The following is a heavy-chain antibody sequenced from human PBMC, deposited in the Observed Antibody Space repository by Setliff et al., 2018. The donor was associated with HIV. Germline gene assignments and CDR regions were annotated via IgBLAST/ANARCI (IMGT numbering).Heavy chain of an antibody. Sequence: ETLSLSCSASGFTFSSYWMHWVRQAPGKGLVWVSRIETDGTSTTYADSVKGRFTISRDNAKNSLYLQMNSLRAEDTAVYYCARDLGSPTSHNNYFDYWGQGTLVTVSS. CDR3: ARDLGSPTSHNNYFDY. D-gene: IGHD2-2*01. V-gene: IGHV3-74*01. CDR2: IETDGTST. CDR1: GFTFSSYW. J-gene: IGHJ4*02.